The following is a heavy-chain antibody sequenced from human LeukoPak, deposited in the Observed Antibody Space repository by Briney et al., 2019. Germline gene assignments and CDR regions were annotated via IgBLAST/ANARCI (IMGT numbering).Heavy chain of an antibody. V-gene: IGHV4-34*01. CDR1: GGSFSGYY. CDR3: TRDGSSRSLAT. D-gene: IGHD5-24*01. J-gene: IGHJ5*02. CDR2: INHSGST. Sequence: NPSETLSLTCAVYGGSFSGYYWSWIRQPPGKGLEWIGEINHSGSTNYNPSLKSRVTISVDTSKNQFSLKLSSVTAADTAVYYCTRDGSSRSLATWGQGILVTVSS.